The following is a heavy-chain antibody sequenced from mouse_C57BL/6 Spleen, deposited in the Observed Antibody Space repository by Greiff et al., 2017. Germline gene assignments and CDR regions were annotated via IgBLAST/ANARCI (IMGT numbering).Heavy chain of an antibody. J-gene: IGHJ1*03. V-gene: IGHV5-17*01. CDR2: ISSGSSTI. D-gene: IGHD2-2*01. CDR3: ARPGVTTEWYFDV. Sequence: EVQLQESGGGLVKPGGSLKLSCAASGFTFSDYGMHWVRQAPEKGLEWVAYISSGSSTIYYADTVKGRFTISRDNAKNTLFLQMTSLRSEDTAMYYCARPGVTTEWYFDVWGTGTTVTVSS. CDR1: GFTFSDYG.